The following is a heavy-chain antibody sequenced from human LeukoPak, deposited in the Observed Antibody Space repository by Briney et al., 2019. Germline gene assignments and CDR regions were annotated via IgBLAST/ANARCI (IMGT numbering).Heavy chain of an antibody. Sequence: SETLSLTCTVSGGSFTDYYWGWIRQPPGKGLEWIGSIYYRGNTFYNPSLRNRVSISIDTSKGRFSLNLNSVTAADTAVYFCTRGREHGIQDSWGQGTLVTVS. V-gene: IGHV4-39*07. J-gene: IGHJ4*02. CDR3: TRGREHGIQDS. D-gene: IGHD1-26*01. CDR2: IYYRGNT. CDR1: GGSFTDYY.